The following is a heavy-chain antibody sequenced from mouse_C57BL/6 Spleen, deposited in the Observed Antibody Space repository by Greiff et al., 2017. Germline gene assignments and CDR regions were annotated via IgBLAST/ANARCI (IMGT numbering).Heavy chain of an antibody. CDR1: GYTFTSYW. J-gene: IGHJ4*01. CDR3: ARGDYSNYDYAMDY. Sequence: QVQLKQPGAELVKPGASVKLSCKASGYTFTSYWMQWVKQRPGQGLEWIGEIDPSDSYTNYNQKFKGKATVTVDTSSSTAYMQLSSLTSEDSAVYYCARGDYSNYDYAMDYWGTGTSVTVSS. D-gene: IGHD2-5*01. V-gene: IGHV1-50*01. CDR2: IDPSDSYT.